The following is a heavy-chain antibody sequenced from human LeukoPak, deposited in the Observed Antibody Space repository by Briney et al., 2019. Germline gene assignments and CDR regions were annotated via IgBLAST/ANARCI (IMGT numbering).Heavy chain of an antibody. J-gene: IGHJ5*02. V-gene: IGHV4-34*01. D-gene: IGHD3-3*01. CDR3: ARTGKNYDFWSGYYNSWFDP. CDR1: GGSFSGYY. Sequence: SETLSLTCAVYGGSFSGYYWSWIRQPLGKGLEWIGEINHSGSTNYNPSLKSRVTISVDTSKNQFSLKLSSVTAADTAVYYCARTGKNYDFWSGYYNSWFDPWGQGTLVTVSS. CDR2: INHSGST.